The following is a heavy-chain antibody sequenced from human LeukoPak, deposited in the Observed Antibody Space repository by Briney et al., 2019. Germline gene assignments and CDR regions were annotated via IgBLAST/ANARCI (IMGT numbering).Heavy chain of an antibody. CDR2: ISGSGGST. V-gene: IGHV3-23*01. J-gene: IGHJ4*02. CDR1: GFTFSSYG. Sequence: PGGSLRLSCAASGFTFSSYGMSWVRQAPGKGLEWVSAISGSGGSTYYAGSAKGRFTISRDNSKNTLYLQMNSLRAEDTAVYYCAKTTGTDRTRPDYWGQGTLVTVSS. D-gene: IGHD1-1*01. CDR3: AKTTGTDRTRPDY.